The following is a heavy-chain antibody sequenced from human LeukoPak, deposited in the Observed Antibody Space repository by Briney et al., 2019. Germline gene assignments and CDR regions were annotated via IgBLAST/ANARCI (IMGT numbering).Heavy chain of an antibody. CDR2: IYYSGST. Sequence: PSETLSLTCTVSGGSISGYYWSWIRQPPGKGPEWIGYIYYSGSTNYNPSLKIRVTISVDTSKNQFSLKMNSVTAADTAVYYCARLASSGWSHCDYWGQGTLVTVSS. D-gene: IGHD6-19*01. CDR1: GGSISGYY. V-gene: IGHV4-59*08. CDR3: ARLASSGWSHCDY. J-gene: IGHJ4*02.